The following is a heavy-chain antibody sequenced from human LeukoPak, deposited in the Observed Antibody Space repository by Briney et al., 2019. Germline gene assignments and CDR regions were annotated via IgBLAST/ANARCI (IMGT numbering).Heavy chain of an antibody. V-gene: IGHV1-24*01. Sequence: GASVKVSCKISGFGLSVLSIHWKRQTPGKGLEWVGGIRPETGEPTYAQKFQGRVTVTEDTVTDTGYMELRSLTSDDTAVYFCTTDSGRSYFYFNFWGQGTLVTVSS. CDR3: TTDSGRSYFYFNF. CDR1: GFGLSVLS. J-gene: IGHJ4*02. D-gene: IGHD3-10*01. CDR2: IRPETGEP.